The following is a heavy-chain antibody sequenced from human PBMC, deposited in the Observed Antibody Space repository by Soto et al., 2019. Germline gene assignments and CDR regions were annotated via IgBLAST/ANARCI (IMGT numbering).Heavy chain of an antibody. D-gene: IGHD1-7*01. CDR2: IYSGGTS. V-gene: IGHV4-59*08. Sequence: QVQLQESGPGLVKPSETLSLTCTVSGASINNYYWSWFRQSPGAGLGWIGPIYSGGTSTYNPSLNRRVTMSLDTSKNHFSLKLSSVTAADTAVYYCARHSWELRKTFDYWGQGTLVTVSS. CDR3: ARHSWELRKTFDY. J-gene: IGHJ4*01. CDR1: GASINNYY.